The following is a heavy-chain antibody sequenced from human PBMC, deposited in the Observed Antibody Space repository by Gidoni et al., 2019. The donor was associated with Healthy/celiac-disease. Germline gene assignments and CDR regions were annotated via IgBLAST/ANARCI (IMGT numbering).Heavy chain of an antibody. CDR3: ARRFDN. CDR1: GGSISSSSYY. J-gene: IGHJ4*02. CDR2: IHYSGSP. D-gene: IGHD3-9*01. V-gene: IGHV4-39*01. Sequence: QLQLQESGPGLVKPSETLSLTCTVSGGSISSSSYYWGWIRMPPGKGLEWIGSIHYSGSPYYNPSLKSRVTISVDTSKNQFSLKLSSVTAADTAVYYCARRFDNWGQGTLVTVSS.